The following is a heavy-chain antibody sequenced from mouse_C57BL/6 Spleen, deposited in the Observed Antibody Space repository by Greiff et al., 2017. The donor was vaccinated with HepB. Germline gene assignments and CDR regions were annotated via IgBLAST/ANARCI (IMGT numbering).Heavy chain of an antibody. D-gene: IGHD5-1*01. V-gene: IGHV1-55*01. CDR2: IYPGSGST. CDR1: GYTFTSYW. Sequence: QVQLQQPGTELVKPGASVKLSCKASGYTFTSYWITWVKQRPGQGLEWIGDIYPGSGSTNYNEKFKSKATLTVDTSSSTAYMQLSSLTSEDSAVYYCARYPLEGYAMDYWGQGTSVTVSS. J-gene: IGHJ4*01. CDR3: ARYPLEGYAMDY.